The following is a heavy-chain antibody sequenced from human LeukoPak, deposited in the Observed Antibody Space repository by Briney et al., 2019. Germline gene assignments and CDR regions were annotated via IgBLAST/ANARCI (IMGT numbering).Heavy chain of an antibody. CDR3: ARGRGGYVEMATILGPEEFHQITWFDP. CDR1: GYTFTSYA. J-gene: IGHJ5*02. CDR2: INTNTGNP. Sequence: ASVKVPCKASGYTFTSYAMNWVRQAPGQGLEWMGWINTNTGNPTYAQGFTGRFVFSLDTSVSTAYLQISSLKAEDTAVYYCARGRGGYVEMATILGPEEFHQITWFDPWGQGTLVTVSS. D-gene: IGHD5-24*01. V-gene: IGHV7-4-1*02.